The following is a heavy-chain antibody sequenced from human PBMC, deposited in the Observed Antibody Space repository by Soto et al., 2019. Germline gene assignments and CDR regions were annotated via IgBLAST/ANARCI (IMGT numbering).Heavy chain of an antibody. Sequence: ASVKVSCKASGGTFISYAISWVRQAPGQGLEWMGGINPNSGGTNYAQKFQGWVTMTGDTSISTAYMELSRLRSDDTAVYYCARDHNGYCSGGSCSGYYYYYMDVWGKGTTVTVSS. CDR1: GGTFISYA. V-gene: IGHV1-2*04. CDR2: INPNSGGT. D-gene: IGHD2-15*01. J-gene: IGHJ6*03. CDR3: ARDHNGYCSGGSCSGYYYYYMDV.